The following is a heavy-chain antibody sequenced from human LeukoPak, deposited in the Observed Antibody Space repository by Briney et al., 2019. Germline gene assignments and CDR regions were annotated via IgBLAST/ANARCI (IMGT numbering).Heavy chain of an antibody. Sequence: TSETLSLTCTVSGGSISSYYWSWIRQPPGKGLEWIGNIYYSGSTNYNPSLKSRVTISVDTSKNQFSLKLSSVTAADTAVYYCARDSPYYYGSGSATYYMDVWGKGTTVTISS. CDR3: ARDSPYYYGSGSATYYMDV. D-gene: IGHD3-10*01. V-gene: IGHV4-59*01. CDR2: IYYSGST. J-gene: IGHJ6*03. CDR1: GGSISSYY.